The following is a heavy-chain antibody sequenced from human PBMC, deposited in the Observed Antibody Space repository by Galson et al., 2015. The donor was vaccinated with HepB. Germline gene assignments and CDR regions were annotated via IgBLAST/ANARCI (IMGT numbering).Heavy chain of an antibody. CDR3: AHRHYYNSSNYAFDF. CDR1: GFSLSTTGVG. J-gene: IGHJ4*02. D-gene: IGHD3-22*01. Sequence: PALVKPTQTLSLTCTFSGFSLSTTGVGVAWIRQPPGKALEWLALIYWNDDKRYRSSLKSRLTITKGTSKNQVVLTMTNMDPVDTATYYCAHRHYYNSSNYAFDFWGQGTLVTVSS. V-gene: IGHV2-5*01. CDR2: IYWNDDK.